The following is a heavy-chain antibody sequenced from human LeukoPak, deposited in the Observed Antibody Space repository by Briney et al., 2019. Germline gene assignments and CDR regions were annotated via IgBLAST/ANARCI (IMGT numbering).Heavy chain of an antibody. D-gene: IGHD6-19*01. CDR2: INHSGST. CDR1: GGSFTGYY. V-gene: IGHV4-34*01. J-gene: IGHJ5*02. Sequence: SETLSLTCAVYGGSFTGYYWSWIRQPTGKGLEWIGEINHSGSTNYNPSLKSRVTISVDTSKNQFSLKLSSVTAADTAVYYCARASRRWLANWFDPWGQGTLVTVSS. CDR3: ARASRRWLANWFDP.